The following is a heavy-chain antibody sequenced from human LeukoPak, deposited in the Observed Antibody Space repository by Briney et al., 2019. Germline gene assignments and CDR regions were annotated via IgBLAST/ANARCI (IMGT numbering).Heavy chain of an antibody. V-gene: IGHV1-8*01. CDR3: ARYDDYGDLNFDY. D-gene: IGHD4-17*01. Sequence: ASVKVSCKASGYTFTSYDINWVRQAAGQGLEWMGWMNPNSGNTGYAQKFQGRVTMTRNTSISTAYMELSSLRSEDTAVYYCARYDDYGDLNFDYWGQGTLVTVSS. CDR2: MNPNSGNT. J-gene: IGHJ4*02. CDR1: GYTFTSYD.